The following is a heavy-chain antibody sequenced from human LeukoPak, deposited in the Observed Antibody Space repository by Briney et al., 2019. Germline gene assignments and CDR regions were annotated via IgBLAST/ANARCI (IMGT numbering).Heavy chain of an antibody. CDR1: GFTFSSYA. V-gene: IGHV3-23*01. J-gene: IGHJ4*02. CDR3: AARYSSGWPYFDY. D-gene: IGHD6-19*01. Sequence: PGGSLRLSCAASGFTFSSYAMSWVRQAPGKGLEWVSAISGSGGSTYYADSVKGRFTISRDDSKNTLYLQMNSQRAEDTAVYYCAARYSSGWPYFDYWGQGTLVTVSS. CDR2: ISGSGGST.